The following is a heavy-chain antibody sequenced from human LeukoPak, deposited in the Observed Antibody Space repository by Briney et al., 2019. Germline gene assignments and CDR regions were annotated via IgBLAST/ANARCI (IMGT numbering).Heavy chain of an antibody. D-gene: IGHD6-13*01. CDR1: GYTFTSYG. J-gene: IGHJ3*02. CDR3: ARNSGYSSSWYPDAFDI. CDR2: ISAYNGNT. Sequence: ASVTVSCKTSGYTFTSYGISWVRQAPGQGLEWMGWISAYNGNTNYAQKLQGRVTMTTDTSTSTAYMELRSLRSDDTAVYYCARNSGYSSSWYPDAFDIWGQGTMVTVSS. V-gene: IGHV1-18*01.